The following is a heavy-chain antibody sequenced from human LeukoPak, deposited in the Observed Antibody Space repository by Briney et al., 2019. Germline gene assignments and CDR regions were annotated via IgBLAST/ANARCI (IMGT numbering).Heavy chain of an antibody. CDR2: IYWDDDK. Sequence: SGPTLVKPTQTLTLTCTFSGFSLSTSGVGVGWIRQPPGKALEGLALIYWDDDKSYSPSLKSRLTITKATSKNQVVLTMTNMDPVDTATYYCAHSTSDTSGLSRYFDYWGQGTLVTVSS. CDR3: AHSTSDTSGLSRYFDY. J-gene: IGHJ4*02. D-gene: IGHD3-22*01. V-gene: IGHV2-5*02. CDR1: GFSLSTSGVG.